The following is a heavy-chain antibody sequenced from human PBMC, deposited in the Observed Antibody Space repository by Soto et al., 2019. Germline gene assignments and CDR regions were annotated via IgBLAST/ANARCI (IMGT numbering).Heavy chain of an antibody. V-gene: IGHV4-4*07. CDR2: IYTSGST. J-gene: IGHJ4*02. Sequence: QVQLQESGPGLVKPSETLSLTCTVSGGSISSYYWSWIRQPAGKGLEWIGRIYTSGSTNYNPSLKSRVTMSVDTSKHQFSLKLSSVTAADTAVYYCARWGDYGGNSKYYFDYWGQGTLVTVSS. D-gene: IGHD4-17*01. CDR3: ARWGDYGGNSKYYFDY. CDR1: GGSISSYY.